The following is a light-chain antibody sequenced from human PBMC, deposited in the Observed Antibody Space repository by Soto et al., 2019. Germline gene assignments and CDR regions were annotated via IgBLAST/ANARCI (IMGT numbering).Light chain of an antibody. J-gene: IGKJ3*01. Sequence: EIVLTQSPGTLSLSPGERATLSWRASQSVSSSYLAWYQQKPGQAPRLLIYGASSRATGIPDRFSGSGSGTDFTLTISRLEPEDFAVYYCQQYGSSPGITFGPGTKVDIK. V-gene: IGKV3-20*01. CDR3: QQYGSSPGIT. CDR1: QSVSSSY. CDR2: GAS.